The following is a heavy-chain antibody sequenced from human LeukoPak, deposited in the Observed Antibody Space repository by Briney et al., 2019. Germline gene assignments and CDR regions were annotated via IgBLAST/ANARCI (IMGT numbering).Heavy chain of an antibody. Sequence: SETLSLSCTVSGGSISSYYWSWIRQPAGKGLEWIGRIYTSGSTNYNPSLTSRVTMSVDTSKNQFSLKLSSVTAADTAVYYRARDCVVPAAGEPCYFDYGGQGTLVTVSS. D-gene: IGHD2-2*01. CDR3: ARDCVVPAAGEPCYFDY. CDR1: GGSISSYY. J-gene: IGHJ4*02. CDR2: IYTSGST. V-gene: IGHV4-4*07.